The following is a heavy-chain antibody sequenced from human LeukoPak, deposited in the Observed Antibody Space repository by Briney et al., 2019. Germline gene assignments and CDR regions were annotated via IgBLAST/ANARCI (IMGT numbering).Heavy chain of an antibody. D-gene: IGHD2-2*01. V-gene: IGHV3-30*02. CDR2: IRYDGSNK. J-gene: IGHJ4*02. CDR1: GFTFSSYG. CDR3: AKDIGVVPAY. Sequence: GGSLRLSCAASGFTFSSYGMHWVRQAPGKGLEWVAFIRYDGSNKYYADSVKGRFTISRDNSKNTLYLQINSLRAEDTAVYYCAKDIGVVPAYWGQGTLVTVSS.